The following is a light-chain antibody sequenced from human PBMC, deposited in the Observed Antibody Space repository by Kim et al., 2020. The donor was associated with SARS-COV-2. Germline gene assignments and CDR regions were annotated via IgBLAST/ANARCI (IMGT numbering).Light chain of an antibody. Sequence: SLTISCTRSSSDVGGYNYVSWYQQHPGKAPKLMIYDVSKRPSGVSNRFSGSKSGNTASLTISGLQAEDEADYYCSSYTSSSTFVVFGGGTQLTVL. CDR3: SSYTSSSTFVV. V-gene: IGLV2-14*04. CDR2: DVS. J-gene: IGLJ2*01. CDR1: SSDVGGYNY.